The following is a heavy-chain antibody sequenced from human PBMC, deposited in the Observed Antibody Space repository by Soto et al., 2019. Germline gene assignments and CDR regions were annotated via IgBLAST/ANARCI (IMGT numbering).Heavy chain of an antibody. CDR2: INYRGTS. J-gene: IGHJ4*02. D-gene: IGHD6-13*01. CDR1: DGSLSMSDYY. V-gene: IGHV4-39*01. Sequence: SETLSLTCSVCDGSLSMSDYYWGWISQPPGEGLEWLGNINYRGTSYHNPSLKSRVTISVDTSKNQFSLKLSSVTAADTSVYYCAGGSSSWYLVYWGQGTLVTVSS. CDR3: AGGSSSWYLVY.